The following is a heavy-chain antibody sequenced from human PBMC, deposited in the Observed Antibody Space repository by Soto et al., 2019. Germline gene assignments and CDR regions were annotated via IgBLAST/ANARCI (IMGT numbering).Heavy chain of an antibody. CDR2: TYYRSKWYN. CDR3: ARDRGPIAAAGRWTKDWFDP. V-gene: IGHV6-1*01. Sequence: SQTLSLTCAMSGDSVSGNSAALNWIRQSPSRGLEWLGRTYYRSKWYNDYAVSVKSRITINPDTSKNQFSLQLNSVTPEDTAVYYCARDRGPIAAAGRWTKDWFDPWGQGTLVTVSS. J-gene: IGHJ5*02. CDR1: GDSVSGNSAA. D-gene: IGHD6-13*01.